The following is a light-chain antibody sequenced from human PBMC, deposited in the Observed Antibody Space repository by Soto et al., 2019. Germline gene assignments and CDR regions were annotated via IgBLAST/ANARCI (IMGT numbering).Light chain of an antibody. V-gene: IGLV2-14*01. CDR1: SSDVGGYNY. CDR3: SSYTSSSTLLYV. CDR2: EVS. J-gene: IGLJ1*01. Sequence: QSALTQPASVSGSPGQSITISCPGTSSDVGGYNYVSWYQQHPGKAPKLIIYEVSNRPSGVSNRFSGSKSGNTASLTISGLQAEDDADYYCSSYTSSSTLLYVFGTGTKVTVL.